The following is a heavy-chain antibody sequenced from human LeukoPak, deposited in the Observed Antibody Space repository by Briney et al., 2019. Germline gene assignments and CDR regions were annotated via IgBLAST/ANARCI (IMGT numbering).Heavy chain of an antibody. CDR1: GYSFTSYW. CDR3: ARRSDDILTGHQYNWFDP. V-gene: IGHV5-51*01. D-gene: IGHD3-9*01. J-gene: IGHJ5*02. CDR2: IYPGDSDT. Sequence: GESLKISCKGSGYSFTSYWIGWVRQMPGKGLEWMGIIYPGDSDTRYSPSFQGQVTISADKSISTAYLQWSSLKASDTAMYYCARRSDDILTGHQYNWFDPWGQGTLATVSS.